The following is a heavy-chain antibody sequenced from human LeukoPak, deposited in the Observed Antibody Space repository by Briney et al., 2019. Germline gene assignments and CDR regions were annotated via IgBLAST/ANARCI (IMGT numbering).Heavy chain of an antibody. V-gene: IGHV3-21*01. Sequence: GGSLRLSCAASGFTFNTYSMNWVRQAPGNGLEWVSFISTSSSYIYYTDSVKGRFTISRDNAKSSLYLQMNSLRAEDTAVYYCARDLRPFSGYDNLAFDIWGQGTMVTVSS. CDR1: GFTFNTYS. J-gene: IGHJ3*02. D-gene: IGHD5-12*01. CDR3: ARDLRPFSGYDNLAFDI. CDR2: ISTSSSYI.